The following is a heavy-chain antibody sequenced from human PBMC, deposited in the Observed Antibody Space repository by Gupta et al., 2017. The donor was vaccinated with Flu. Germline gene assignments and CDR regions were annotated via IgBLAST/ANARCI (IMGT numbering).Heavy chain of an antibody. CDR2: IRSKAYGGTT. D-gene: IGHD5-24*01. Sequence: EVQLVESGGGLVQPGRSLRLSCTVSGFTLGDYAMSWFRQAPGKGLEWVGFIRSKAYGGTTEYAASVKGRFTISRDDSKSIAYLQMNSLKIEDTAVYYCTRPQEMATIGGYWYYGMDVWGQGTTVTVSS. V-gene: IGHV3-49*03. J-gene: IGHJ6*02. CDR3: TRPQEMATIGGYWYYGMDV. CDR1: GFTLGDYA.